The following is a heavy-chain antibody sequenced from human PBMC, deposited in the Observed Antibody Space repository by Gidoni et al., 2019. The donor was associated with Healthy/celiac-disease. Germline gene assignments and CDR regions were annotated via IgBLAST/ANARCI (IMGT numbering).Heavy chain of an antibody. Sequence: QVQLGQSGAEVKKPGASVKVSGKVAVYTFTRYGISWVRQAPGQGLEWMGWISAYNGNTNYAQKLQGRVTMTTDTSTGTAYMELRSLRSDDTAVYYCASTKWVPMDYYYGMDVWGQGTTVTVSS. CDR1: VYTFTRYG. CDR3: ASTKWVPMDYYYGMDV. D-gene: IGHD1-26*01. CDR2: ISAYNGNT. J-gene: IGHJ6*02. V-gene: IGHV1-18*01.